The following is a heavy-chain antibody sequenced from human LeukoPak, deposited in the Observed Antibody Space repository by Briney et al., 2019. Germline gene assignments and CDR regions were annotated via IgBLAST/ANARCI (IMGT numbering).Heavy chain of an antibody. Sequence: SVKVSCKASGGTFSSYAISWVQQAPGQGLEWMGRIIPIFGTANYAQKFQGRVTITTDESTSTAYMELSSLRSEDTAVYYCARAVYYDSSGYLYWGQGTLVTVSS. D-gene: IGHD3-22*01. CDR2: IIPIFGTA. CDR3: ARAVYYDSSGYLY. CDR1: GGTFSSYA. J-gene: IGHJ4*02. V-gene: IGHV1-69*05.